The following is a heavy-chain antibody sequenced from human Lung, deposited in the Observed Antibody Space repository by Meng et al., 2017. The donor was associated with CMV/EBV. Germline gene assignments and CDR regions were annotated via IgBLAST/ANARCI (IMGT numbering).Heavy chain of an antibody. Sequence: SETLSLXCTVSGGSIISSSHYCNWVRQPPGKGLEWIGSIYYSGTAFYNPSLKSRVTISVDTSKNHFSLEVNSVTAADTAVYYCAREQGYFSSKHYYYHLDVWGQGXTVTVSS. CDR3: AREQGYFSSKHYYYHLDV. V-gene: IGHV4-39*07. J-gene: IGHJ6*02. CDR1: GGSIISSSHY. D-gene: IGHD6-6*01. CDR2: IYYSGTA.